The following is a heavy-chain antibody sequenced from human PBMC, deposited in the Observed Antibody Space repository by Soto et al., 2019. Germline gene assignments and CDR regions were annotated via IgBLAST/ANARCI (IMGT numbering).Heavy chain of an antibody. CDR3: ARHIAVAGTRGFDY. CDR1: GGSISSGHW. Sequence: QVELQESGPGLVKTSGALSLTCAVSGGSISSGHWGGWVRQPPGEGREWIGEIFQSGTTNYNPSVESRVIISMDKSKNQFSLEVISVTAADTAVYFCARHIAVAGTRGFDYWGQGTLVTVSS. D-gene: IGHD6-19*01. J-gene: IGHJ4*02. V-gene: IGHV4-4*02. CDR2: IFQSGTT.